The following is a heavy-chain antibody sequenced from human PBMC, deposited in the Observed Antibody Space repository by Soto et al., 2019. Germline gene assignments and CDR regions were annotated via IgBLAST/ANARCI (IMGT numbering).Heavy chain of an antibody. CDR2: IIPIFGTA. Sequence: QVQLVQSGAEVKKPGSSVKVSCKASGGTFSSYAISWVRQAPGQGLEWMGGIIPIFGTANYAQKFQGRVTITADESTSTAYMELSSLRSEDTAVYYCATDDLNKVRGVIYYYYGMDVWGQGTTVTVSS. V-gene: IGHV1-69*01. J-gene: IGHJ6*02. CDR1: GGTFSSYA. CDR3: ATDDLNKVRGVIYYYYGMDV. D-gene: IGHD3-10*01.